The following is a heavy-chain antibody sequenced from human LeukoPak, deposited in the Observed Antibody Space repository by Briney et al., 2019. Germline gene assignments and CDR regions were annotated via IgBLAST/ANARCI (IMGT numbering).Heavy chain of an antibody. CDR2: MNPNSGNT. J-gene: IGHJ4*02. Sequence: ASVKVSCKASGYTFTSYDINWVRQATGQGLEWMGWMNPNSGNTGYAQKFQGRVTMTRNTSISTAYMELSSLRSEDTAVYYCARGDQHVEYSSSHFDYWGQGTLVTVSS. CDR3: ARGDQHVEYSSSHFDY. CDR1: GYTFTSYD. V-gene: IGHV1-8*01. D-gene: IGHD6-6*01.